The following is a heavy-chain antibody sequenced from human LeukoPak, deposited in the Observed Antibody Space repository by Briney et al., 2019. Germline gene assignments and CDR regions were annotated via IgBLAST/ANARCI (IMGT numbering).Heavy chain of an antibody. Sequence: GGSLRLSCAASGFTFSNYAMSCVRQAPGKGLEWVSGITGSGGSTNYADSVKGRFTISRDNSKNTLYLQMSSLRAEDTAVYYCTGGGWSTDAFDIWGQGTMVTVSS. D-gene: IGHD6-19*01. CDR2: ITGSGGST. J-gene: IGHJ3*02. CDR3: TGGGWSTDAFDI. CDR1: GFTFSNYA. V-gene: IGHV3-23*01.